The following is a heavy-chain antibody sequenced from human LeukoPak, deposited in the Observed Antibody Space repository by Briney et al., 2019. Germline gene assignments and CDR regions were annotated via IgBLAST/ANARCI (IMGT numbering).Heavy chain of an antibody. CDR1: GFTFSSYW. J-gene: IGHJ4*02. V-gene: IGHV3-74*03. D-gene: IGHD2-2*01. CDR3: ARDRYCTTTRCSDC. CDR2: INTDGSST. Sequence: GGSLRLSCAASGFTFSSYWMHWVRQAPGKGLVWVSRINTDGSSTTYADSVKGRFTISRDNAKNTLYLEMNSLRAEDTAVYYCARDRYCTTTRCSDCWGQGTLVTVSS.